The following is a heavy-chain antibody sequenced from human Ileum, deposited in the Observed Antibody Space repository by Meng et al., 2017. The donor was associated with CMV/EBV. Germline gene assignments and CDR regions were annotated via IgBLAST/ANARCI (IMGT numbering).Heavy chain of an antibody. CDR3: AKDMLGLYGFDC. CDR2: ISSSGGRT. J-gene: IGHJ4*02. D-gene: IGHD5-18*01. Sequence: WAASGFTFNSYAMSWVRQAPGKGLEWVSGISSSGGRTYYADSVQGRFTISRDDSKTTLYLQMNSLRVEDTAVYYCAKDMLGLYGFDCWGQGTLVTVSS. CDR1: GFTFNSYA. V-gene: IGHV3-23*01.